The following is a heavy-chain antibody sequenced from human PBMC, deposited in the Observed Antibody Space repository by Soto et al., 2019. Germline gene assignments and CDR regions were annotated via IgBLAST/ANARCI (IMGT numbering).Heavy chain of an antibody. CDR1: GFIFSSYN. D-gene: IGHD3-22*01. J-gene: IGHJ5*02. CDR2: ISSSGSYI. Sequence: EVQLVESGGGLVKPGGSLRLSCAASGFIFSSYNMNWVRQAPGKGLEWVSSISSSGSYIHYADSVKGRFTISRDNAKNSLYLQMNSLRAEDTAVYYCAWEGYYYDSPVHPPWFGPRGQGTLVTVSS. V-gene: IGHV3-21*01. CDR3: AWEGYYYDSPVHPPWFGP.